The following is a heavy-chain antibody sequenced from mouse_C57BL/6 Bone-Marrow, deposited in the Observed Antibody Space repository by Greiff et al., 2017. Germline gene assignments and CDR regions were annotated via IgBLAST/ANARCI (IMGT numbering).Heavy chain of an antibody. Sequence: SGTVLARPGASVKMSCKTSGYTFTSYWMHWVKQRPGQGLEWIGAIYPGNSDPSYNQKFKGKANLTAVKSASTAYMELSSLTNEDSAGYDCSTTVVATLDYWGQGTTLTVSS. V-gene: IGHV1-5*01. CDR2: IYPGNSDP. CDR1: GYTFTSYW. CDR3: STTVVATLDY. J-gene: IGHJ2*01. D-gene: IGHD1-1*01.